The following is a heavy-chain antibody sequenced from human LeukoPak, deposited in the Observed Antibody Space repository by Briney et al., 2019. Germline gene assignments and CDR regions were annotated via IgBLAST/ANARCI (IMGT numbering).Heavy chain of an antibody. CDR1: GGSISSSSYY. V-gene: IGHV4-39*01. CDR3: ARTGRDGYNLFDY. Sequence: SETLSLTCTVSGGSISSSSYYWGWIRQPPGKGLEWIGSIHYSGSTYYNPSLKSRVAISVDTSKNQFSLKLSSVTAADTAVYYCARTGRDGYNLFDYWGQGTLVTVSS. CDR2: IHYSGST. J-gene: IGHJ4*02. D-gene: IGHD5-24*01.